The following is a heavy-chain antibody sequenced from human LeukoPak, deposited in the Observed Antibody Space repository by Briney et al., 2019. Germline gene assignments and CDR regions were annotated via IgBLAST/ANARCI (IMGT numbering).Heavy chain of an antibody. CDR3: ARGRVVAVEKQYNWFDP. CDR1: GGSFSGYY. J-gene: IGHJ5*02. Sequence: PSETLSLTCAVYGGSFSGYYWSWIRQPPGEGLEWIGEINHSGSTNYNPSLKSRVTISVDTSKNQFSLRLSSVTAADTAVYYCARGRVVAVEKQYNWFDPWGQGTLVTVSS. D-gene: IGHD2-2*01. V-gene: IGHV4-34*01. CDR2: INHSGST.